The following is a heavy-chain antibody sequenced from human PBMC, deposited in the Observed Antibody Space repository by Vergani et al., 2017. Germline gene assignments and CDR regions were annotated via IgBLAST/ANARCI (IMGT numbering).Heavy chain of an antibody. CDR3: ASRSARGFFIDYYYYYGMDV. CDR2: IYHSGST. D-gene: IGHD3-16*02. V-gene: IGHV4-4*03. CDR1: GGSISSSNW. Sequence: QVQLQESGPGLVKPPGTLSLTCAVSGGSISSSNWWSWVRQPPGKGLEWIGEIYHSGSTNYNPSLTSRVNISVDKSKNQFSLKLSSVTASDTSVYYCASRSARGFFIDYYYYYGMDVWGQGTTVTVSS. J-gene: IGHJ6*02.